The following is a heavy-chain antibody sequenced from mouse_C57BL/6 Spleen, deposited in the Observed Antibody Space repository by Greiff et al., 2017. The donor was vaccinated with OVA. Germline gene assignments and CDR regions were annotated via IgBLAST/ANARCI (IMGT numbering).Heavy chain of an antibody. D-gene: IGHD2-12*01. CDR2: IHPNSGST. CDR3: ARRGLIDPYYFDY. CDR1: GYTFTSYW. J-gene: IGHJ2*01. V-gene: IGHV1-64*01. Sequence: VQLQQPGAELVKPGASVKLSCKASGYTFTSYWMHWVKQRPGQGLEWIGMIHPNSGSTNYNEKFKSKATLTVDKSSSTAYMQLSSLTSEDSAVYYCARRGLIDPYYFDYWGQGTTLTVSS.